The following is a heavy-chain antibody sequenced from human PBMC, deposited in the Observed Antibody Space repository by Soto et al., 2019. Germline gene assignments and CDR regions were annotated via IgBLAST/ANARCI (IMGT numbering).Heavy chain of an antibody. CDR2: ISGSGGST. V-gene: IGHV3-23*01. CDR3: AKVHITGGSYYYGMDV. CDR1: GFTFSSYA. D-gene: IGHD2-8*02. Sequence: GGSLRLSCAASGFTFSSYAMSWVRQAPGKGLEWVSAISGSGGSTYYADSVKGRFTISRDNSKNTLYLQMNSLRAEDTAVYYCAKVHITGGSYYYGMDVWGQGTTVTVSS. J-gene: IGHJ6*02.